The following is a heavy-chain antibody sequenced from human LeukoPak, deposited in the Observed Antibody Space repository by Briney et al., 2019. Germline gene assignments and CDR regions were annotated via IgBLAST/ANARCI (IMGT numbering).Heavy chain of an antibody. CDR2: ISWNSGSI. V-gene: IGHV3-9*01. CDR3: AKDIGSSSGDY. D-gene: IGHD6-6*01. Sequence: PGRSLRLSCAASGFTFDDYAMHWVRQAPGKGLEWVSGISWNSGSIGYADSVKGQFTISRDNAKNSLYLQMNSLRAEDTALYYCAKDIGSSSGDYWGQGTLVTVSS. CDR1: GFTFDDYA. J-gene: IGHJ4*02.